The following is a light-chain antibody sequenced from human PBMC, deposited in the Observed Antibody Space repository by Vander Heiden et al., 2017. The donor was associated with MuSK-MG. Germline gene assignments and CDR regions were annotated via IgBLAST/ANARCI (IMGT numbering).Light chain of an antibody. V-gene: IGLV2-11*01. CDR3: CSYAGSDTWV. Sequence: QSALTQPRSVSGSPGQSVTISCTGNNTDVGGYSYVSWYQQPPCKAPNLILYDVTKRPSGVPDRFSGSKFGATASLTISGLQAEDDADYYCCSYAGSDTWVFGGGTKLTVL. J-gene: IGLJ3*02. CDR1: NTDVGGYSY. CDR2: DVT.